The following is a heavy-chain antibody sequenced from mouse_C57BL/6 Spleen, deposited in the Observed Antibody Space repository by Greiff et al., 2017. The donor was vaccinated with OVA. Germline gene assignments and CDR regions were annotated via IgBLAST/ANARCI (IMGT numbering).Heavy chain of an antibody. Sequence: VQLQQPGAELVKPGASVKLSCKASGYTFTSYWMHWVKQRPGQGLGWIGMIHPNSGSTNYNEKFKSKATLTVDKSSSTAYMQLSSLTSEDSAVYYCARERDYYAMDYWGQGTSVTVSS. CDR3: ARERDYYAMDY. J-gene: IGHJ4*01. CDR2: IHPNSGST. V-gene: IGHV1-64*01. CDR1: GYTFTSYW.